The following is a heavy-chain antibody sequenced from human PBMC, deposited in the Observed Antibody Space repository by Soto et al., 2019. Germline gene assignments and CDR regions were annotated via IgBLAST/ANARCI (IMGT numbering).Heavy chain of an antibody. D-gene: IGHD3-3*01. CDR3: VFVKYRGDHRDLHSFPTRRSTDL. Sequence: RQSPGKRLEWVSGISGSGGRKYYADSVKGRLTISRDNSKNMVYLQMNSLRAEDTAGYYCVFVKYRGDHRDLHSFPTRRSTDL. CDR2: ISGSGGRK. J-gene: IGHJ2*01. V-gene: IGHV3-23*01.